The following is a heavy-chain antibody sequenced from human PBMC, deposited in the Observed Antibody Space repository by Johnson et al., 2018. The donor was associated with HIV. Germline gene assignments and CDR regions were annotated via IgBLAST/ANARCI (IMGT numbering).Heavy chain of an antibody. CDR3: AREGGGSLDDAFDI. Sequence: EQLVESGGGLIQPGGSLRLSCEASGFTVSSNSLSWVRQAPGKGLEWVSGFHSGGSTGYADSVKGRFTISRDNAKNSLYLQMNSLRAEDTALYYCAREGGGSLDDAFDIWGQGTMVTVSS. J-gene: IGHJ3*02. D-gene: IGHD1-26*01. V-gene: IGHV3-53*01. CDR1: GFTVSSNS. CDR2: FHSGGST.